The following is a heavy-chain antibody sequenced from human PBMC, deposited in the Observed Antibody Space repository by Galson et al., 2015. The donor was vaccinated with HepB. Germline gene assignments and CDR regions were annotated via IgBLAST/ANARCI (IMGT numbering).Heavy chain of an antibody. D-gene: IGHD3-22*01. CDR1: GFTFSSYA. Sequence: SLRLSCAASGFTFSSYAMHWVRQAPGKGLEWVAVISYDGSNKYYADSVKGRFTISRDNSKNTLYLQMNSLRAEDTAVYYCAKDSLRITMIVVVTNYFDYWGQETLVTVSS. J-gene: IGHJ4*02. V-gene: IGHV3-30*04. CDR2: ISYDGSNK. CDR3: AKDSLRITMIVVVTNYFDY.